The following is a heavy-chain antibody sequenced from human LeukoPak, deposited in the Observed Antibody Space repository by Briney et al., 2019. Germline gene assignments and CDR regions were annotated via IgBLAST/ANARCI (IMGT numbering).Heavy chain of an antibody. Sequence: ASVKVSCKASGYTFTSYDINWVRQATGQGLEWMGWMNPNSDNTGYAQKFQGRVTMTRNTSISTAYMELSSLRSEDTAVYYCARELGGWSTKERYYYYFMDVWGKGTTVTVSS. D-gene: IGHD1-1*01. CDR2: MNPNSDNT. J-gene: IGHJ6*03. V-gene: IGHV1-8*01. CDR3: ARELGGWSTKERYYYYFMDV. CDR1: GYTFTSYD.